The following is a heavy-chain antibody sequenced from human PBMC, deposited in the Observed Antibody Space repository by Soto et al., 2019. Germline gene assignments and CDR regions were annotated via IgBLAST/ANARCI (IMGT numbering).Heavy chain of an antibody. CDR2: IYWNDDK. D-gene: IGHD6-19*01. V-gene: IGHV2-5*01. J-gene: IGHJ4*02. CDR1: GFSLSTSGVG. CDR3: AHSFRYSSGWSY. Sequence: QITLKESGPTLVKPTQTLTLTCTFSGFSLSTSGVGVGWIRQPPGKALEWLAPIYWNDDKRYSPSLKSRLTITKDISKSRLVLTMTNMDPVDTATYFCAHSFRYSSGWSYWGQGTLVTVSS.